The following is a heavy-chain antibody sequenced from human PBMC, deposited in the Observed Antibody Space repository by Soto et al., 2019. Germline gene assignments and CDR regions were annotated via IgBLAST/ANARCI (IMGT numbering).Heavy chain of an antibody. Sequence: QVQLVESGGGVVQPGRSLRLSCAASGFTFSSYAMHWVRQAPGKGLEWVAVISYDGSNKYYADSVKGRFTISRDNSKNTLYLQMNSLGAEDTAVYYCARGVYEWELRWGMDVWGQGTTVTVSS. CDR2: ISYDGSNK. D-gene: IGHD1-26*01. CDR1: GFTFSSYA. J-gene: IGHJ6*02. CDR3: ARGVYEWELRWGMDV. V-gene: IGHV3-30-3*01.